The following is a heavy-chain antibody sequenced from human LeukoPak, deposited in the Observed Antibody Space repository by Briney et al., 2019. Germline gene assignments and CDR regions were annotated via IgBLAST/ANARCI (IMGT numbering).Heavy chain of an antibody. CDR1: GFTFSSYA. D-gene: IGHD1-7*01. V-gene: IGHV3-23*01. CDR3: AKDTQLELRPNWFDP. Sequence: GGSLRLSCAASGFTFSSYAMSWVRQAPGKGLEWVSAISGSGGSTYYADSVKGRFSISRDNSKNTLYLQMNSLRAEDTAVYYCAKDTQLELRPNWFDPWGQGTLVTVSS. CDR2: ISGSGGST. J-gene: IGHJ5*02.